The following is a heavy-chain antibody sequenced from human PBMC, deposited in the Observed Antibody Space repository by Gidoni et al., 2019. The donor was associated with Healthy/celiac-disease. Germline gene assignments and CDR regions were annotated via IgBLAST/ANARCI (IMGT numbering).Heavy chain of an antibody. D-gene: IGHD3-10*01. CDR1: GFTFGDYA. V-gene: IGHV3-49*03. Sequence: EVQLVESGGGLVQPGRSLRLSCTASGFTFGDYAMSWFRQAPGKGLEWVGFIRSKAYGGTTEYAASVKGRFTISRDDSKSIAYLQMNSLKTEDTAVYYCTSPSTYYGSGSYYNPYYFDYWGQGTLVTVSS. CDR3: TSPSTYYGSGSYYNPYYFDY. J-gene: IGHJ4*02. CDR2: IRSKAYGGTT.